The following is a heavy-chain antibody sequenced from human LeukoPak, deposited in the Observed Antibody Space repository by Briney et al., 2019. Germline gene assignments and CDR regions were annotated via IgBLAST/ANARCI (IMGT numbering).Heavy chain of an antibody. V-gene: IGHV4-4*02. CDR1: GGSISSSNW. CDR3: TRISGWSYFDY. J-gene: IGHJ4*02. Sequence: PSETLSLTCAVSGGSISSSNWWSWVRPPPGKGLEWIGEIYHSESTNYNPSLKSRVTISVDNSKNQFSLKLSSVTAADTAVYYCTRISGWSYFDYWGQGTLVTVSS. CDR2: IYHSEST. D-gene: IGHD6-19*01.